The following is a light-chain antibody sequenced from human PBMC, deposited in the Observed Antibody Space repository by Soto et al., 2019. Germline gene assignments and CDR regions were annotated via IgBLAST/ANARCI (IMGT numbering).Light chain of an antibody. J-gene: IGLJ1*01. CDR2: EVN. CDR3: SSYAGTNNRYV. Sequence: QSALTQPPSASGSPGQSVTISCTGTGSDIGGYNFVSWYQQHPGIVPKLIIYEVNKRPSGVPDRFSGSKSGNTASLTVSGLQADDEADYYCSSYAGTNNRYVFGTGTKVTVL. V-gene: IGLV2-8*01. CDR1: GSDIGGYNF.